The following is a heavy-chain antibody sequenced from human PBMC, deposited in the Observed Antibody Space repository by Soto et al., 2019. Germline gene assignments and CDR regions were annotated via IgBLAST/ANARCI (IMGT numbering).Heavy chain of an antibody. Sequence: GGSLRLSCAASGFTFSSYAMSWVRQAPGKGLEWVSAISGSGGSTYYADSVKGRFTISRDNSKNTLYLQMNSLRVEDTAVYYCAKEDCSGGSCYFRQDAFDIWGQGTMVTVSS. V-gene: IGHV3-23*01. J-gene: IGHJ3*02. CDR2: ISGSGGST. D-gene: IGHD2-15*01. CDR3: AKEDCSGGSCYFRQDAFDI. CDR1: GFTFSSYA.